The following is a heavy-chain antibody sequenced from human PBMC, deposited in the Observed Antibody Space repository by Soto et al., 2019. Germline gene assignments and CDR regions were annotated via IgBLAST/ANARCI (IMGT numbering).Heavy chain of an antibody. CDR2: IYYSGFT. Sequence: SVTLSLTCTVSGGSISSGDYYLSWIRQPPGKGLEWIGYIYYSGFTSYNPSLKSRVTISVDTSKNQFSLKLSSVTAADTAVYYCARDIVLVPFFFGYYGMDVWGQGTTVTVSS. CDR1: GGSISSGDYY. D-gene: IGHD2-2*01. CDR3: ARDIVLVPFFFGYYGMDV. V-gene: IGHV4-30-4*01. J-gene: IGHJ6*02.